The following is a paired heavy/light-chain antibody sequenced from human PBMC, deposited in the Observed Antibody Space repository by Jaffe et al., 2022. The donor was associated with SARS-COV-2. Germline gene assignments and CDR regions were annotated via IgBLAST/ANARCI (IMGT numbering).Light chain of an antibody. Sequence: DIQMTQSPSIVSASVGDRVTITCRASQNIRNSLAWHQQKPGKPPKLLIYKASGLESGVPSRFSGSGSGAEYTLTISSLQPDDSATYYCQHYNSYSGTFGQGTKVEIK. V-gene: IGKV1-5*03. CDR1: QNIRNS. CDR3: QHYNSYSGT. CDR2: KAS. J-gene: IGKJ1*01.
Heavy chain of an antibody. D-gene: IGHD3-22*01. CDR2: INPSGAST. CDR1: GYSFSNYY. V-gene: IGHV1-46*01. CDR3: AREPGDEYDISGPQDY. J-gene: IGHJ4*02. Sequence: QVQLVQSGAEVKKPGASVKVSCKASGYSFSNYYMYWVRQAPGQGLEWMGIINPSGASTTYAQKFQGRVTMTFDTPTTTVYMELSGLRSEDTAVYYCAREPGDEYDISGPQDYWGQGTLVTVSS.